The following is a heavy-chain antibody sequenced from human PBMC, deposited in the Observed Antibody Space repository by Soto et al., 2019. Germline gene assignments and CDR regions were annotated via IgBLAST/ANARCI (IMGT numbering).Heavy chain of an antibody. CDR1: GYTFTGYY. D-gene: IGHD3-10*01. CDR2: INPNSGGT. V-gene: IGHV1-2*02. J-gene: IGHJ5*02. CDR3: ARVRITMVRGVNYWFDP. Sequence: ASVKVSCKASGYTFTGYYMHWVRQAPGQGLEWMGWINPNSGGTNYAQKFQGRVTMTGDTSISTAYMELSRLRSDDTAVYYCARVRITMVRGVNYWFDPWGQGTLVTVSS.